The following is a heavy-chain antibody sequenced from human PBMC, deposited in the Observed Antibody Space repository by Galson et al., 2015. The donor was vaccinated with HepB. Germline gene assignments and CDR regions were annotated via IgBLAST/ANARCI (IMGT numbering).Heavy chain of an antibody. V-gene: IGHV4-4*07. Sequence: SETLSLTCTVSGGSISSYYWSWIRQPAGKGLEWTGRIYTSGSTNYNPSLKSRVTMSVDTSKNQFSLKLSSVTAADTAVYYCARDPDYSNNTDAFDIWGQGTMVTVSS. CDR2: IYTSGST. CDR1: GGSISSYY. CDR3: ARDPDYSNNTDAFDI. D-gene: IGHD4-11*01. J-gene: IGHJ3*02.